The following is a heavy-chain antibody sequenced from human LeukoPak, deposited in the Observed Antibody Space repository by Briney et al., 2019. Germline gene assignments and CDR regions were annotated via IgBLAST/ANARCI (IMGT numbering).Heavy chain of an antibody. CDR1: GGSFRGYY. CDR3: AREGYGSGTSCYNFNY. V-gene: IGHV4-34*01. CDR2: INHSGSS. Sequence: SETLSLTCAVYGGSFRGYYWSWIRQPPGKGLEWIGEINHSGSSNYNPSLKSRVTISLDTSKNQFSLNLSSVTAADTAVYYCAREGYGSGTSCYNFNYWGQGTLVTVSS. D-gene: IGHD2-2*02. J-gene: IGHJ4*02.